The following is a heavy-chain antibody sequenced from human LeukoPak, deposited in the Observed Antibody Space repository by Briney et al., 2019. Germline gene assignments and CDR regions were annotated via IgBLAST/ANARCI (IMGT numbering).Heavy chain of an antibody. D-gene: IGHD3-22*01. CDR3: AREGSGYVGY. Sequence: GGSLRLSCAASGFAFSSYSMNCVRQAAGKGLEWVSSISSSSSYIYYADSVKGRFTISRDNAKNSLYLQMNSLRAEDTAVYYCAREGSGYVGYWGQGTLVTVSS. CDR1: GFAFSSYS. V-gene: IGHV3-21*04. CDR2: ISSSSSYI. J-gene: IGHJ4*02.